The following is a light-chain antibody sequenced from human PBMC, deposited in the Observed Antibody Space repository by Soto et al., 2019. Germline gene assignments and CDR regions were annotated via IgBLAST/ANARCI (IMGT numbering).Light chain of an antibody. V-gene: IGKV3-20*01. Sequence: EIVLTQSPGTLSLSPGERGTLSCRASQSVSSNYLAWYQQKPGQAPNLLIYGASNRATGIPDRFSGSGSGTDFTLTISRLEPEDVAVYYCQQYGASPITFGQGPRLEIK. CDR1: QSVSSNY. CDR2: GAS. CDR3: QQYGASPIT. J-gene: IGKJ5*01.